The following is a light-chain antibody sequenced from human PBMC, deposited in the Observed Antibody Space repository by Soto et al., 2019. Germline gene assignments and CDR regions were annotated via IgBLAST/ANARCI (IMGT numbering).Light chain of an antibody. V-gene: IGKV4-1*01. CDR1: QSVLYSSNNKNY. Sequence: DIVMTQSPDSLAVSLGERATINCKSSQSVLYSSNNKNYLAWYQQKPGQPPKLLIFWASSRKSGVPDRFSGSGSGTDFTLPISSLQAEDVAVYYCQQYYSTPRTFGQGTKVAIK. J-gene: IGKJ1*01. CDR3: QQYYSTPRT. CDR2: WAS.